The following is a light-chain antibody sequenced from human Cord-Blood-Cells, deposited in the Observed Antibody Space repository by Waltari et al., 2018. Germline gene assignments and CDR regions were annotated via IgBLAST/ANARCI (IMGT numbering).Light chain of an antibody. CDR1: RSDVGGYNH. CDR2: DVS. CDR3: SSYTSSSTVV. Sequence: QSALTQPASVSGSPGQSITISCTGTRSDVGGYNHVPWYQQHPGKAPKLMIYDVSNRPSGVSNRFSGSKSGNTASLTISGLQAEDEADYYCSSYTSSSTVVFGGGTKLTVL. J-gene: IGLJ2*01. V-gene: IGLV2-14*01.